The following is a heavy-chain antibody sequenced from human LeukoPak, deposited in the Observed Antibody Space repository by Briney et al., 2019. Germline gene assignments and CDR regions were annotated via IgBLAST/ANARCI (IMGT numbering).Heavy chain of an antibody. CDR2: IYSGGST. D-gene: IGHD3-22*01. Sequence: GGSLRLSCAASGFTVSSNYMSWVRQAPGKGLEWVSVIYSGGSTSYADSVRGRFTISRDNSKNTLYLQMNSLRAEDTAVYCCAIVDRYYFDYWGQGTLVTVSS. J-gene: IGHJ4*02. V-gene: IGHV3-53*01. CDR1: GFTVSSNY. CDR3: AIVDRYYFDY.